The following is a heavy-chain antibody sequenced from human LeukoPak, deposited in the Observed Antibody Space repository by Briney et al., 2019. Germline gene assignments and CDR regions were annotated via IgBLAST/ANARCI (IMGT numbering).Heavy chain of an antibody. CDR1: GGSISSHY. V-gene: IGHV4-59*11. Sequence: TSETLSLTCIASGGSISSHYWTWIRQPPGKGLEYIGYIYYSGNTNYNPSLKSRVTISVDRSKNQFSLKLTSVTAEDTAVYYCARINSGWYFDYWGQGTLVTVSS. CDR2: IYYSGNT. CDR3: ARINSGWYFDY. D-gene: IGHD6-19*01. J-gene: IGHJ4*02.